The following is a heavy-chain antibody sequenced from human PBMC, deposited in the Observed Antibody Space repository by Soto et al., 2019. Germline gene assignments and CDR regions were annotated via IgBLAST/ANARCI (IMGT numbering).Heavy chain of an antibody. V-gene: IGHV3-23*01. CDR1: GFTFSSYA. CDR3: AKIGPVWDYDSSGYYLGY. J-gene: IGHJ4*02. CDR2: ISGSGHST. Sequence: PGGSLRLSCAASGFTFSSYAMTWVRQAPGKGLEWVSAISGSGHSTYYADSVKGRFTISRENFKNTLYLQMNSLRAEDTAVYYCAKIGPVWDYDSSGYYLGYWGQGTLVTVSS. D-gene: IGHD3-22*01.